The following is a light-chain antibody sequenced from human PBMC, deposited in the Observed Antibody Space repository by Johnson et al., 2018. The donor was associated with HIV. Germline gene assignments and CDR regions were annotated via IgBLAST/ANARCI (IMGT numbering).Light chain of an antibody. J-gene: IGLJ1*01. CDR2: DSN. Sequence: QSVLTQPPSVSAAPGQKVTISCSASSSNIVNIYISWYQHLPGTAPKLLIYDSNKRPSGIPDRFSGSKSGTSATLGLTGLQPGDDADYYCGTWDNTLSDYYVFGTGTNVTGL. CDR1: SSNIVNIY. V-gene: IGLV1-51*01. CDR3: GTWDNTLSDYYV.